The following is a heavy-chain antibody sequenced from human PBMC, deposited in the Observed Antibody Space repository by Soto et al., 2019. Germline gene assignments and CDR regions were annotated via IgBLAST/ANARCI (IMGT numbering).Heavy chain of an antibody. J-gene: IGHJ6*02. Sequence: EVQLVESGGGLVQPGGSLRLSSVVSGFTFSNPWMTWVRQAPGKGLEWVANINQDGSKKYYVDSVEGRFTISRDNAKNSLYLQMYGLRTEDTAVYYCARDVGTALVGFSYGMDVWGLGTTVTVSS. CDR1: GFTFSNPW. D-gene: IGHD5-18*01. V-gene: IGHV3-7*01. CDR2: INQDGSKK. CDR3: ARDVGTALVGFSYGMDV.